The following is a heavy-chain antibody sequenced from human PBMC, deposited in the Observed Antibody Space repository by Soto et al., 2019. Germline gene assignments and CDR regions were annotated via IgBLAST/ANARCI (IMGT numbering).Heavy chain of an antibody. D-gene: IGHD3-22*01. CDR2: INSDGSST. V-gene: IGHV3-74*01. Sequence: GGSLRLSCAASGCTFSSYWMHWVRQAPGKGLVWVSRINSDGSSTSYADSVKGRYTISRDNAKNTLYLQMNSLRAEDTAVYYCARAGDSSGYYSFDHWGQGTLVTVSS. CDR1: GCTFSSYW. CDR3: ARAGDSSGYYSFDH. J-gene: IGHJ4*02.